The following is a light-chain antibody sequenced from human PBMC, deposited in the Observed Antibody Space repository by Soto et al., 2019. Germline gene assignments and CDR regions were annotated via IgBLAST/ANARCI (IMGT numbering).Light chain of an antibody. CDR1: QSVSSSY. Sequence: TQSPSTLSASVGDRVTIICRASQSVSSSYLAWYQQKPGQXPRLLIHDASTRASGIPDRFRGSKSGTDLTITIRGLEPEDAALYYCQQYGSSPITFGQGTRLE. V-gene: IGKV3D-20*01. CDR3: QQYGSSPIT. J-gene: IGKJ5*01. CDR2: DAS.